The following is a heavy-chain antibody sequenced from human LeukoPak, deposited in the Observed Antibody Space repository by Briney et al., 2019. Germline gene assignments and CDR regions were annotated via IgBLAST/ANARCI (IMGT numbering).Heavy chain of an antibody. J-gene: IGHJ4*02. D-gene: IGHD6-19*01. Sequence: ASVKVSCKASGHTFTSYGISWVRQAPGQGLEWMGWISAYNGNTNYAQKLQGRVTMTTDTSTSTAYMELRSLRSDDTAVYYCARDVPAVAGYYFDYWGQGTLVTVSS. V-gene: IGHV1-18*01. CDR2: ISAYNGNT. CDR1: GHTFTSYG. CDR3: ARDVPAVAGYYFDY.